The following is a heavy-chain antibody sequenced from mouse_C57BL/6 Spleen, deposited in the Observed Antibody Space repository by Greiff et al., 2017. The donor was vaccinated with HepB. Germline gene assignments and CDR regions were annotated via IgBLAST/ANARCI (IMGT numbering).Heavy chain of an antibody. J-gene: IGHJ1*03. CDR1: GYTFTSYW. CDR3: ARAEGSSYWYFDV. D-gene: IGHD1-1*01. Sequence: VQLQQPGAELVKPGASVKLSCKASGYTFTSYWMQWVKQRPGQGLEWIGEIDPSDSYTNYNQKFKGKATLTVDTSSSTAYMQLSSLTSEDSAVYYCARAEGSSYWYFDVWGTGTTVTVSS. V-gene: IGHV1-50*01. CDR2: IDPSDSYT.